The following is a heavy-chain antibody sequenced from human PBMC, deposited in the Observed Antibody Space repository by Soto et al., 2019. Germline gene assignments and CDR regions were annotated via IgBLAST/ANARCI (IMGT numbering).Heavy chain of an antibody. Sequence: PSETLSLTCTVSGGSISSYYWSWIRQPPGKGLEWIGYIYYSGSTNYNPSLKSRVTISVDTSKNQFSLKLSSVTAADTAVYYCARTVGYCSGGSCPNWFDPWGQGTLVTVS. CDR1: GGSISSYY. CDR2: IYYSGST. CDR3: ARTVGYCSGGSCPNWFDP. D-gene: IGHD2-15*01. J-gene: IGHJ5*02. V-gene: IGHV4-59*01.